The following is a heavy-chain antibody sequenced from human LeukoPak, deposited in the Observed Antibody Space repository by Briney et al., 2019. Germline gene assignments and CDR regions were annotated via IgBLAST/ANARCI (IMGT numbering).Heavy chain of an antibody. Sequence: SETLSLTCTVSGGSIRNYFWLCLRQPPGKGLEGSVYIYFGGTTFYNPSLKSRVTISVDTSKNQFSLNLSSVTAADTAVYYCARADYGGDSAAFDIWGQGTMVTVSS. CDR3: ARADYGGDSAAFDI. CDR1: GGSIRNYF. CDR2: IYFGGTT. V-gene: IGHV4-59*01. J-gene: IGHJ3*02. D-gene: IGHD4-23*01.